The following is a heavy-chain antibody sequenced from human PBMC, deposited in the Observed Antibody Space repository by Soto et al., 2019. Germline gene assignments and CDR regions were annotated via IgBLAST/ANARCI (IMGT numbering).Heavy chain of an antibody. CDR3: AMYGQSVAGYAMVG. J-gene: IGHJ6*02. D-gene: IGHD2-8*01. CDR2: IWYDGSNK. Sequence: PGGSLRLSCAASGFTFSNYGMHWVRQAPGKGLEWVATIWYDGSNKYYADSVKGRFTISRDNSKNTLYLQMNSLRADDTAVYYCAMYGQSVAGYAMVGSGPGTTVTVSS. V-gene: IGHV3-33*01. CDR1: GFTFSNYG.